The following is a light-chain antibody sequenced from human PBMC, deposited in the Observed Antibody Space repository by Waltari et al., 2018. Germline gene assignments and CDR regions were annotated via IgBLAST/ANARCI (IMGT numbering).Light chain of an antibody. Sequence: SYELTQPPSVSGSPGQTDRNTCSGDALPKQYAYWYHQRPGQAPVLVIFKDSERPTGIPERFSCSSSGTTVTLTISGVQAEDEADYYCQSANSNGTFVVFGGGTKLSVL. CDR2: KDS. CDR1: ALPKQY. J-gene: IGLJ2*01. V-gene: IGLV3-25*03. CDR3: QSANSNGTFVV.